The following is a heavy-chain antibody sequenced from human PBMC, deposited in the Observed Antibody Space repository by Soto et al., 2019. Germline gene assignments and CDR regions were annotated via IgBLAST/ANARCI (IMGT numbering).Heavy chain of an antibody. CDR1: GGSISSSSSY. Sequence: SETLSLTCTVSGGSISSSSSYWGWIRQPPGTGLEWSGSIYYSGSNYYNPSLKSRVTISVDTSKNQFSLKLSSVTAADTAVYYCASSAAAGTTYGMEVWGQGTTVTVSS. V-gene: IGHV4-39*01. D-gene: IGHD6-13*01. CDR2: IYYSGSN. J-gene: IGHJ6*02. CDR3: ASSAAAGTTYGMEV.